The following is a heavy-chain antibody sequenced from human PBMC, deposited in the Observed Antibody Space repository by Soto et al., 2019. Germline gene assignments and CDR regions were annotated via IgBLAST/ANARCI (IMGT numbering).Heavy chain of an antibody. D-gene: IGHD6-19*01. V-gene: IGHV1-18*04. CDR2: ISAYNGNT. Sequence: ASVQVSCKASGYTFTSYGISRVRQAPGQGLEWMGWISAYNGNTNYAQKLQGRVTMTTDTSTSTAYMELRSLRSDNTAVYYCARGEVQRWLACYYYYGMDVWGQGTTVTVSS. CDR1: GYTFTSYG. CDR3: ARGEVQRWLACYYYYGMDV. J-gene: IGHJ6*02.